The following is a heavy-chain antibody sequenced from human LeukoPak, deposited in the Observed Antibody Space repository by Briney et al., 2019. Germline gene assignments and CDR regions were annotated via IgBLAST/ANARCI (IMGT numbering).Heavy chain of an antibody. J-gene: IGHJ4*02. CDR3: AKDIGSGWIWGFDY. CDR1: GFTFSSYS. CDR2: IKQDGSEK. Sequence: PGGSLRLSCAASGFTFSSYSMTWVRQAPGKGLEWVANIKQDGSEKYYVDSVKGRFTISRDNAKNSLYLQMNSLRAEDMALYYCAKDIGSGWIWGFDYWGQGTLVTVSS. D-gene: IGHD6-19*01. V-gene: IGHV3-7*03.